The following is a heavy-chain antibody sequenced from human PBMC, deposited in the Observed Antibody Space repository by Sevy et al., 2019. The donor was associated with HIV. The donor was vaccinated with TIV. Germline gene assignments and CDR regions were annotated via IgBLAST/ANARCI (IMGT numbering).Heavy chain of an antibody. CDR3: AVAQHLFAWLDP. V-gene: IGHV1-2*02. D-gene: IGHD6-13*01. CDR2: INPNSGDT. Sequence: ASVKVSCKASGYSISDYYIHWVRQAPGQGLEWMAWINPNSGDTNYAHNFRDRVTVTRDTFIGTVSLDLTRLTSGDTAGHYWAVAQHLFAWLDPWGQGTLVTVSS. CDR1: GYSISDYY. J-gene: IGHJ5*02.